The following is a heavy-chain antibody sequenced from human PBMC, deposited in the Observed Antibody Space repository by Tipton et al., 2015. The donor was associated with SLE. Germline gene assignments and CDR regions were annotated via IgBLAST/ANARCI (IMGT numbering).Heavy chain of an antibody. D-gene: IGHD1-26*01. Sequence: TLSLTCTVSGGSISSYYWSWIRQPPGKGLEWIGYIYYSGSTYYNPSLKSRVTISVDTSKNQFSLKLSSVTAADTAVYYCAGMSYPREGYFDYWGQGTWSPSPQ. J-gene: IGHJ4*02. CDR2: IYYSGST. V-gene: IGHV4-59*12. CDR3: AGMSYPREGYFDY. CDR1: GGSISSYY.